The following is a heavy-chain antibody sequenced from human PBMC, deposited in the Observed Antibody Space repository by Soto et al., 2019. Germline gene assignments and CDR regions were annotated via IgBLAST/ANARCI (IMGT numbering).Heavy chain of an antibody. CDR3: AREAIVAGATTGMDV. J-gene: IGHJ6*02. V-gene: IGHV1-46*01. D-gene: IGHD1-26*01. Sequence: ASVKVSCKASGYTLTTFFMNWGRQAPGHGLEWMGVINPGYPAGRSTTYAQKCQGRVTMATDTSTSTVYMGLSRLRSDDTAVYYCAREAIVAGATTGMDVWGQGTTVTVSS. CDR1: GYTLTTFF. CDR2: INPGYPAGRST.